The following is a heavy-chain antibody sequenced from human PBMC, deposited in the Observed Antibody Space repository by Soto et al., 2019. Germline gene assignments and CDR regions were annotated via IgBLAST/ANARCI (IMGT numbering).Heavy chain of an antibody. CDR3: ARDRDDCSGGSCYSGWCFDL. CDR1: GGTFSSYT. V-gene: IGHV1-69*08. J-gene: IGHJ2*01. D-gene: IGHD2-15*01. CDR2: IIPILGIA. Sequence: QVQLVQSGAEVKKPGSSVKVSCKASGGTFSSYTISWVRQAPGQGLEWMGRIIPILGIANYAQKFQGRVTITADKPTSTAHMELSSLRTEDTDVYFCARDRDDCSGGSCYSGWCFDLRGRGTLVTVSS.